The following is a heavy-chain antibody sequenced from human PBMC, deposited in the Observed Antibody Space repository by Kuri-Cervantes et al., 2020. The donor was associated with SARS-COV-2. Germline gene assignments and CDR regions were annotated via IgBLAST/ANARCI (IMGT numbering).Heavy chain of an antibody. J-gene: IGHJ4*02. CDR1: GGSFSSGSHY. D-gene: IGHD3-10*01. CDR3: ARTLDYYGSGTYCFDY. Sequence: GSLRLSCIVSGGSFSSGSHYWSWIRQPPGKGLEWIGYIYYSGSTKYNPFLKSRVTMSVDTSKNQFSLKLNSVSPADTAVYYCARTLDYYGSGTYCFDYWGQGTLVTVSS. CDR2: IYYSGST. V-gene: IGHV4-61*01.